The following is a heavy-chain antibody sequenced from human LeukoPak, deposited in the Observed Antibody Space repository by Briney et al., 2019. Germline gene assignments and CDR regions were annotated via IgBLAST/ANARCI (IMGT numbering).Heavy chain of an antibody. CDR3: ARDKTVSALRRDYMDV. CDR2: INLDGSTT. V-gene: IGHV3-74*01. J-gene: IGHJ6*03. Sequence: PGGSLRLSCVASGFTFSNYCMHWVRQVPGKGLVWVSRINLDGSTTTYADSVKGRFTISRDNAKNTLYLQMKSLRAEDTALYYCARDKTVSALRRDYMDVWGKGTTVTVSS. CDR1: GFTFSNYC. D-gene: IGHD4-17*01.